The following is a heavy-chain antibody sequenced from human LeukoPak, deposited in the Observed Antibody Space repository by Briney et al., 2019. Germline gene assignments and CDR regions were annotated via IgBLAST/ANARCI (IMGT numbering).Heavy chain of an antibody. D-gene: IGHD1-20*01. CDR2: ISVYNGNT. Sequence: ASVKVSCKASGYTFTSYGISWVRQAPGQGLEWMGWISVYNGNTNYAQKIQGSATMTTDTSTSTAYMELRSLRSDDTAVYYCARRVTGAQDDYWGQGTLVTVSS. CDR1: GYTFTSYG. V-gene: IGHV1-18*01. CDR3: ARRVTGAQDDY. J-gene: IGHJ4*02.